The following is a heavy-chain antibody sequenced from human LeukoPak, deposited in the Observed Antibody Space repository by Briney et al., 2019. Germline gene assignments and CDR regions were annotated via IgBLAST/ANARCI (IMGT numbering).Heavy chain of an antibody. V-gene: IGHV4-59*01. CDR1: GGSISSYY. CDR2: IYYSGST. CDR3: ARDSYNYGSGSLDY. D-gene: IGHD5-18*01. Sequence: PSETLSHTCTVSGGSISSYYWSWIRQPPGKGLEWIGYIYYSGSTNYNPSLKSRVTISVDTSKNQFSLKLTSVTAADTAVYYCARDSYNYGSGSLDYWGQGTLVIVSS. J-gene: IGHJ4*02.